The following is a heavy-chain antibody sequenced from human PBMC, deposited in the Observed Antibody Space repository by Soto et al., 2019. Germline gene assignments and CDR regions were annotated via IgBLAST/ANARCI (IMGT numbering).Heavy chain of an antibody. CDR1: GGSISSYY. J-gene: IGHJ6*02. D-gene: IGHD3-3*01. Sequence: SETLSLTCTVSGGSISSYYWSWIRQPPGKGLEWIGYIYYSGSTNYNPSLKSRVTISVDTSKNQFSLKLSSVTAADTTVYYCARGSNTICGVATYGMDVWGQGTTVTVSS. CDR2: IYYSGST. V-gene: IGHV4-59*01. CDR3: ARGSNTICGVATYGMDV.